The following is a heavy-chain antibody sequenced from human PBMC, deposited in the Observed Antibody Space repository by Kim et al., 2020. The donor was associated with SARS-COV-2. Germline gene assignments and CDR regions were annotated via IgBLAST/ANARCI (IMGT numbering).Heavy chain of an antibody. J-gene: IGHJ6*02. Sequence: VKGRFTISRDNSKNTLYLHMNSLRPEDTAKYYCAKDRIAATGRYYYGLDVWGQGTTVAVSS. V-gene: IGHV3-30*02. CDR3: AKDRIAATGRYYYGLDV. D-gene: IGHD6-13*01.